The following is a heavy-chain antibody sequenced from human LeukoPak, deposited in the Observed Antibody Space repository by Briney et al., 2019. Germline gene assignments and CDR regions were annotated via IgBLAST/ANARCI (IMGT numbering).Heavy chain of an antibody. CDR1: GYSFTGYY. Sequence: ASVKVSCKASGYSFTGYYLHLWRQAPGQGLEWMWRIDPYSGGTNYAPKFQGRVTMTRDTSMSTAYMELSRLRSEDTAVYYCAKFTLGTGVLVGLRFDYWGQGTLVTVSS. CDR2: IDPYSGGT. V-gene: IGHV1-2*06. CDR3: AKFTLGTGVLVGLRFDY. J-gene: IGHJ4*02. D-gene: IGHD4-17*01.